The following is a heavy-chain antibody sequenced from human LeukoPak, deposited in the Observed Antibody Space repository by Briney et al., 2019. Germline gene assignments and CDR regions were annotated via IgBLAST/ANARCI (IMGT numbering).Heavy chain of an antibody. CDR3: ARDGFHSSSWSNDAFDI. V-gene: IGHV3-53*01. J-gene: IGHJ3*02. CDR2: IYSGGST. D-gene: IGHD6-13*01. Sequence: HSGGSLRLSCAASGFTVSSNYMSWVRQAPGKGLEWVSVIYSGGSTYYADSVKGRFTISRDNSKNTLYLQMNSLRAEDTAVYYCARDGFHSSSWSNDAFDIWGQGTMVTVSS. CDR1: GFTVSSNY.